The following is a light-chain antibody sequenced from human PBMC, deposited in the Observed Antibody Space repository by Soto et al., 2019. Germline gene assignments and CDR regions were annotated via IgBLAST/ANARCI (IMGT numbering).Light chain of an antibody. Sequence: QSVLTQPPSASGTPGQRVTISCSGSSSNIGSNYVYWYQQLPGTAPKLLIYRNNQRPSGVPDRFSGSKSGTSASLAISGLRSEDEADHYCAAWDDSLSGHWVFGGGTKVTVL. CDR2: RNN. J-gene: IGLJ3*02. CDR1: SSNIGSNY. V-gene: IGLV1-47*01. CDR3: AAWDDSLSGHWV.